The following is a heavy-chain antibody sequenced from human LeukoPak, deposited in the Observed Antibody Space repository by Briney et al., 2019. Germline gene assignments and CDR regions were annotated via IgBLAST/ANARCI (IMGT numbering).Heavy chain of an antibody. CDR3: ARTPYYYYYGMDV. J-gene: IGHJ6*02. D-gene: IGHD2-15*01. CDR2: INHSGFT. V-gene: IGHV4-34*01. Sequence: SETLSLTCSVYGGSFSGYYWSWIRQPPGKGLEWVGEINHSGFTNYNPSLKSRVTISVDTSKNHFSLKLSSVTAADTAVYYCARTPYYYYYGMDVWGQGTTVTVSS. CDR1: GGSFSGYY.